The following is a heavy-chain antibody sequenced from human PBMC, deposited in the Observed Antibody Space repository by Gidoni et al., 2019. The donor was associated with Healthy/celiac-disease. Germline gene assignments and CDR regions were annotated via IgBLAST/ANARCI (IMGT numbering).Heavy chain of an antibody. D-gene: IGHD4-17*01. J-gene: IGHJ4*02. CDR2: IIPICGTA. Sequence: QVQLVQSGAEVKKPGSSVKVSCKASVGTFSSYAISWVRQAPGQGLEWMGGIIPICGTANYAQKFQGRVTITADESTSTAYMELSSLRSEDTAVYYCASSPRSYYGDYFDYWGQGTLVTVSS. CDR1: VGTFSSYA. V-gene: IGHV1-69*01. CDR3: ASSPRSYYGDYFDY.